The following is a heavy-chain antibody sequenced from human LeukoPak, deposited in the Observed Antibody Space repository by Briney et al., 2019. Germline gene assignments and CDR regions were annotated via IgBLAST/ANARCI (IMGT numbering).Heavy chain of an antibody. CDR2: IYPSDGAI. V-gene: IGHV1-18*01. CDR1: GYTFTSYG. D-gene: IGHD6-19*01. CDR3: ARDGVAVIVEFDY. J-gene: IGHJ4*02. Sequence: GASVKVSCKASGYTFTSYGISWVRQAPGQGLEWVGRIYPSDGAIQYAQKFQGRVTMTRDTSTATAYMDLSSLRSDDTAVYYCARDGVAVIVEFDYWGQGTLVTVSS.